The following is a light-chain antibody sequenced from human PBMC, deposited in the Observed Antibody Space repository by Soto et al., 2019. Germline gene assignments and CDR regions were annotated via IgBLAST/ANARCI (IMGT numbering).Light chain of an antibody. CDR2: DVI. V-gene: IGLV2-11*01. J-gene: IGLJ2*01. CDR3: SSYAGSYTVL. Sequence: QSVLTQPRSVSGSPGQSVTISCTGTSSGVGDYNYVSWYQQHPGKAPKLIIYDVIKRPSGVPDRFSGSKSGNTASLTISGLQAEDEADYYCSSYAGSYTVLFGGGTKLTVL. CDR1: SSGVGDYNY.